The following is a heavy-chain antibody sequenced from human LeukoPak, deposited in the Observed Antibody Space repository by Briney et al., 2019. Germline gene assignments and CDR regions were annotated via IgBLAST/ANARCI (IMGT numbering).Heavy chain of an antibody. CDR3: ASRPGGSVVTRKARFDY. Sequence: ASVKVSCKASGYTFTSYDINWVRQATGQGLEWMGWMNPNSGNTSYAQKFQGRATMTRNTSISTAYMELSSLRSEDTAVYYCASRPGGSVVTRKARFDYWGQGTLVTVSS. CDR2: MNPNSGNT. V-gene: IGHV1-8*01. CDR1: GYTFTSYD. D-gene: IGHD2-21*02. J-gene: IGHJ4*02.